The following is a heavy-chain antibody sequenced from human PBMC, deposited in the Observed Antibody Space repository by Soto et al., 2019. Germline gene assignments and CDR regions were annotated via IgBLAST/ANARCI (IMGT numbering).Heavy chain of an antibody. Sequence: PGGSLRLSCAASGFTFSSYAMSWVRQAPGKGLEWVSAISGSGGSTYYADSVKGRFTISRDNSKNTLYLQMNSLRAEDTAVYYCAKMVGRDGDYVSGHAFDIWGQGTMVTVSS. V-gene: IGHV3-23*01. D-gene: IGHD4-17*01. J-gene: IGHJ3*02. CDR1: GFTFSSYA. CDR2: ISGSGGST. CDR3: AKMVGRDGDYVSGHAFDI.